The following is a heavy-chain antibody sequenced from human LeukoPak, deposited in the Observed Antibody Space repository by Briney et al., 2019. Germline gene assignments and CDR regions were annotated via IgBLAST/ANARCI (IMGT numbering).Heavy chain of an antibody. Sequence: PSETLSLTCIVPGGFISSSNYYWAWIRQPPGKGLEWIGTFYSGGSAYYNPSLTSRVSISKDTSDNQFSLRLYSVTAADTAVYYCARKQGGIMYDVWGQGTQVTVSS. D-gene: IGHD3-16*01. CDR3: ARKQGGIMYDV. CDR2: FYSGGSA. CDR1: GGFISSSNYY. J-gene: IGHJ4*02. V-gene: IGHV4-39*07.